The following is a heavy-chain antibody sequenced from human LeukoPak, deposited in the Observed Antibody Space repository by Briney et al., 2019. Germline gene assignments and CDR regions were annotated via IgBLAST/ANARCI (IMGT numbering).Heavy chain of an antibody. V-gene: IGHV1-69*08. CDR3: ARVNLRGSQYNWFDP. Sequence: SVKVSCKASGGTPNTHIFTWVRQAPGQGLEWMGRITPIIDTTKYAQKFQGRVTITADKSTSTVYMELSSLRSEDTAVYYCARVNLRGSQYNWFDPWGQGTLVTVSS. CDR2: ITPIIDTT. D-gene: IGHD1-26*01. CDR1: GGTPNTHI. J-gene: IGHJ5*02.